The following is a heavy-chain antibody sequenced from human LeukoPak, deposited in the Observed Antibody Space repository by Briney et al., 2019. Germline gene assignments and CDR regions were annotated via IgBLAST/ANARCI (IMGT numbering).Heavy chain of an antibody. V-gene: IGHV3-49*04. D-gene: IGHD3-3*01. CDR2: IRGKAYGGTT. CDR1: GFTFGDYA. Sequence: PGRSLRLSCTASGFTFGDYAMSWVRQAPGKGREGVGFIRGKAYGGTTEYAASVKGRFTISRDDSKSIAYLQMNSLKTEDTAVYYCTSTYYDFWSGEHWGQGTLVTVSS. J-gene: IGHJ4*02. CDR3: TSTYYDFWSGEH.